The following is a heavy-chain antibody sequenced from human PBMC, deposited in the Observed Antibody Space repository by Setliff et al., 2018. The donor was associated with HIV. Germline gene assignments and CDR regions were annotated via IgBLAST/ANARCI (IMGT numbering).Heavy chain of an antibody. J-gene: IGHJ4*02. CDR1: GFTVSNNY. CDR2: IYSSGVT. V-gene: IGHV3-53*01. CDR3: ARVPYYYDSSGYYSDC. D-gene: IGHD3-22*01. Sequence: GGSLRLSCAASGFTVSNNYINWVRQAPGKGLEWVSLIYSSGVTKYADSVKGRFTISRDNPKNTVYLQMDSLRAEDTAVYYCARVPYYYDSSGYYSDCWGQGTLVTVSS.